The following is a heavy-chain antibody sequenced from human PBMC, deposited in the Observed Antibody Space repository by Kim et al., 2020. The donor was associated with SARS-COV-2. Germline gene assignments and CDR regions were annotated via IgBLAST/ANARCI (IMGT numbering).Heavy chain of an antibody. CDR3: ARVLGAITIFGVVIVNWFDP. CDR1: GGSISSGGYY. Sequence: SETLSLTCTVSGGSISSGGYYWSWIRQHPGKGLEWIGYIYYSGSTYYNPSLKSRVTISVDTSKNQFSLKLSSVTAAGTAVYYCARVLGAITIFGVVIVNWFDPWGQGTLVTVSS. CDR2: IYYSGST. D-gene: IGHD3-3*01. J-gene: IGHJ5*02. V-gene: IGHV4-31*03.